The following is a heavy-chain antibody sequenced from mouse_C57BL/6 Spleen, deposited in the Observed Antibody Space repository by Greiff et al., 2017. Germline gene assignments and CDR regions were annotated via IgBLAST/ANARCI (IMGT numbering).Heavy chain of an antibody. CDR3: ARDPYDYYGSSYWYFDV. V-gene: IGHV5-16*01. J-gene: IGHJ1*03. CDR1: GFTFSDYY. D-gene: IGHD1-1*01. Sequence: EVMLVESEGGLVQPGSSMKLSCTASGFTFSDYYMAWVRQVPEKGLEWVENINYDGSSTYYLDSLKSRFIISRDNAKNILYLQMSSLKSEDTATYYCARDPYDYYGSSYWYFDVWGTGTTVTVSS. CDR2: INYDGSST.